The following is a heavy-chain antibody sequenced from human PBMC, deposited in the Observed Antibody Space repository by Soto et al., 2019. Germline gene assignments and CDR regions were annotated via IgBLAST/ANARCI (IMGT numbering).Heavy chain of an antibody. Sequence: SGPTLVNPTQTLTLTCTFSGFSLSTSGMCVSWIRQPPGKALEWLALIDWDDDKYYSTSLKTRLTISKDTSKNQVVLTMTNMDPVDTATYYCARFPYGSGSYYNDPWGQGTLVTVSP. V-gene: IGHV2-70*01. CDR2: IDWDDDK. CDR3: ARFPYGSGSYYNDP. D-gene: IGHD3-10*01. CDR1: GFSLSTSGMC. J-gene: IGHJ5*02.